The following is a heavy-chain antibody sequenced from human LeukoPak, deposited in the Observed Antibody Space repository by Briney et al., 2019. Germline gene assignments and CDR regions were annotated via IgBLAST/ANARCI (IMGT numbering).Heavy chain of an antibody. CDR2: IRFDGSNK. V-gene: IGHV3-30*02. D-gene: IGHD2-2*03. CDR1: GFTLNTYG. Sequence: GGSLRLSCAASGFTLNTYGMHWVRQAPRKGLKWVAFIRFDGSNKYYADSVKGRFTISRDNSKNTLYLQMKSLRPEDTAVYYCARGDGYCSSASCSGNWGQGTLVTVSS. CDR3: ARGDGYCSSASCSGN. J-gene: IGHJ4*02.